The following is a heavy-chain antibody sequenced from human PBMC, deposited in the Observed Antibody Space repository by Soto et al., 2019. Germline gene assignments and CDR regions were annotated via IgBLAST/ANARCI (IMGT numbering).Heavy chain of an antibody. CDR3: TTAFRGSSSPGYYYYYYMDV. CDR1: GFTFSNAW. Sequence: GGSLRLSCAASGFTFSNAWMSWVRQAPGKGLEWVGRIKSKTDGGTTDYAAPVKGRFTISRDDSKNTLYLQMNSLKTEDTAVYYCTTAFRGSSSPGYYYYYYMDVWGKGTTVTVSS. J-gene: IGHJ6*03. V-gene: IGHV3-15*01. D-gene: IGHD6-6*01. CDR2: IKSKTDGGTT.